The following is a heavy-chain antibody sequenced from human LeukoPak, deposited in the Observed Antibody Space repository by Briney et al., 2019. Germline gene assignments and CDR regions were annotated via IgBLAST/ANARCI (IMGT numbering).Heavy chain of an antibody. D-gene: IGHD3-22*01. CDR1: GGSISSYY. V-gene: IGHV4-59*08. J-gene: IGHJ3*02. Sequence: PSETLSLTCTVSGGSISSYYWSWIRQPPGKGLEWIGYIYYSGSTNYNPSLKSRVTISVDTSKNQFSLKLSSVTAADTAVYYCAGSAARGYYDSSGYYRGAFDIWGQGTMVTVSS. CDR3: AGSAARGYYDSSGYYRGAFDI. CDR2: IYYSGST.